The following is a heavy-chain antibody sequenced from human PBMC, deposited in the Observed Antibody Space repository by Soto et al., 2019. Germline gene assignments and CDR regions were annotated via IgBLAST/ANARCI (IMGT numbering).Heavy chain of an antibody. Sequence: ASVKVSCKASGYTFTSYYMHWVRQAPGQGLEWMGIINPSGGSTSYAQKFQGRVTMTRDTSTSTVYMELSSLRSEDTAVYYCARSQLIAAAGTGCWFDPWGQGTLVPVSS. D-gene: IGHD6-13*01. J-gene: IGHJ5*02. CDR1: GYTFTSYY. CDR3: ARSQLIAAAGTGCWFDP. CDR2: INPSGGST. V-gene: IGHV1-46*01.